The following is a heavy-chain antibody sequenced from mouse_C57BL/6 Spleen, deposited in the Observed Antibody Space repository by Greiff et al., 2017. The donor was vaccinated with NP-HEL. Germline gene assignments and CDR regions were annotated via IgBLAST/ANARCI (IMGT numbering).Heavy chain of an antibody. CDR3: ARTSITTDAMDY. CDR1: GFTFSDYG. CDR2: ISSGSSTI. J-gene: IGHJ4*01. V-gene: IGHV5-17*01. Sequence: EVKVEESGGGLVKPGGSLKLSCAASGFTFSDYGMHWVRQAPEKGLEWVAYISSGSSTIYYADTVKGRFTISRDNAKNTLFLQMTSLRSEDTAMYYCARTSITTDAMDYWGQGTSVTVSS. D-gene: IGHD1-1*01.